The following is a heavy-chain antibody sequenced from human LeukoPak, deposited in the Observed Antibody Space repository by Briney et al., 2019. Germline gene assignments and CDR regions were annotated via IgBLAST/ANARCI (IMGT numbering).Heavy chain of an antibody. CDR3: ARDRRGRWLQFGNFDY. Sequence: PGGSLRLSCAASGFTFSSYWMSWVRQAPGKGLEWVANIKQDGSEKYYVDSVKGRFTISRDNAKNSLYLQMNSPRAEDTAVYYCARDRRGRWLQFGNFDYWGQGTLVTVSS. CDR1: GFTFSSYW. CDR2: IKQDGSEK. D-gene: IGHD5-24*01. J-gene: IGHJ4*02. V-gene: IGHV3-7*01.